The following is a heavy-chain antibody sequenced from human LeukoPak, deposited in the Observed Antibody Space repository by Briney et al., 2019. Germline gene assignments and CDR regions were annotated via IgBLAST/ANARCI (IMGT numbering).Heavy chain of an antibody. J-gene: IGHJ3*02. V-gene: IGHV4-34*01. Sequence: PSETLSLTCAVYGGSFSGYYWSWIRQPPGKGLEWIGEINHSGSTNYNPSLKSRVTISVDTSKNQFSLKLSSVTAADTAVYYCARDPGITMIVVVISRSPAAFDIWGQGTMVTVSS. D-gene: IGHD3-22*01. CDR1: GGSFSGYY. CDR3: ARDPGITMIVVVISRSPAAFDI. CDR2: INHSGST.